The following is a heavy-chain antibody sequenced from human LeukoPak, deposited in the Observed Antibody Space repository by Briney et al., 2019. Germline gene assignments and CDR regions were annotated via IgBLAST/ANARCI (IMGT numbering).Heavy chain of an antibody. Sequence: PGGSLRLSCSASGFTFSNCGMHWVRQAPGKGLEWVAVVSYDGSNKYYADSVKGRFTISRDNSKNTLSLQMNSLRAEDTAVYYCAPPADDPGYWGQGTLVTVSS. V-gene: IGHV3-30*03. D-gene: IGHD1-1*01. CDR2: VSYDGSNK. CDR3: APPADDPGY. J-gene: IGHJ4*02. CDR1: GFTFSNCG.